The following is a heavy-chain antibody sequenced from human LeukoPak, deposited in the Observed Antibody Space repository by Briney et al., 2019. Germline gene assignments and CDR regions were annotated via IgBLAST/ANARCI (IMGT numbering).Heavy chain of an antibody. CDR3: ARHPDPSTVAKLYWYFDL. D-gene: IGHD5-12*01. J-gene: IGHJ2*01. V-gene: IGHV4-59*08. CDR1: GGSISSYY. Sequence: SSETLSLTCTVSGGSISSYYWSWIRQPPGKGLEWIGYIYYSGSTNYNPSLKSRVTISVDTSKNQFSLKLSSVTAADTAVYYCARHPDPSTVAKLYWYFDLWGRGTLVTVSS. CDR2: IYYSGST.